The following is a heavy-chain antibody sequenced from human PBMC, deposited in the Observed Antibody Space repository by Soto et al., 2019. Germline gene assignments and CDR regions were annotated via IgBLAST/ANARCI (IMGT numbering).Heavy chain of an antibody. CDR3: ARSQGSSTSLEIYYYYYSGMDV. J-gene: IGHJ6*02. CDR1: GGTFSSYA. V-gene: IGHV1-69*01. D-gene: IGHD2-2*01. Sequence: QVQLVQSGAEVKKPGSSVKVSCKASGGTFSSYAISWVRQAPGQGLEWMGGIIPISDTTNYEQKFQGRVTITADESTSTAYMELSSLRSEDTAVYYCARSQGSSTSLEIYYYYYSGMDVWGQGTTVTVSS. CDR2: IIPISDTT.